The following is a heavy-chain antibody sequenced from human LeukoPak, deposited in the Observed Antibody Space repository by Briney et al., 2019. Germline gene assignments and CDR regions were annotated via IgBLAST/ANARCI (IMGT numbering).Heavy chain of an antibody. J-gene: IGHJ2*01. V-gene: IGHV3-53*01. CDR1: GFTVSSNY. D-gene: IGHD6-19*01. Sequence: PGGSLRLSCAASGFTVSSNYMSWVRQAPGKGLKCVSVIYSGDGGTYYADSVKGRFTISRDNPKNTLYLQMTSLRAEDTAVYYCARMVVAGAYWYFDLWGRGTLVTVSS. CDR3: ARMVVAGAYWYFDL. CDR2: IYSGDGGT.